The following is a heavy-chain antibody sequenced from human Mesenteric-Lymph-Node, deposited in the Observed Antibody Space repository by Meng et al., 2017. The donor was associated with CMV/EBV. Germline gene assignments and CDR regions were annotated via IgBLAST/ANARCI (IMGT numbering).Heavy chain of an antibody. Sequence: GESLKISCAASGLSVRNNYMSWVRQAPGKGLEWVSTLKQDGSEKYYVDSVKGRFTISRDIAKNSLYLHMNSLRAEDTAVYYCARLKGGRAAFDIWGQGTMVTVSS. CDR3: ARLKGGRAAFDI. D-gene: IGHD1-1*01. CDR1: GLSVRNNY. CDR2: LKQDGSEK. V-gene: IGHV3-7*01. J-gene: IGHJ3*02.